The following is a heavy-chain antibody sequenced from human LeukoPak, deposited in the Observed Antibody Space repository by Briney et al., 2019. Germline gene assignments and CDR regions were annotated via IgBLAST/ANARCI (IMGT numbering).Heavy chain of an antibody. D-gene: IGHD5/OR15-5a*01. CDR3: VRQYYEYNVYDRHFDF. V-gene: IGHV3-74*03. CDR2: ISDDGSIT. CDR1: GFTFSRDW. Sequence: GGSLRLSCAASGFTFSRDWMHWVRQAPGKGLVWVSRISDDGSITTSAASVPDRFTISRDKAKSTVFLQINSLRVEDTAVYFCVRQYYEYNVYDRHFDFWGQGLLVSVSS. J-gene: IGHJ4*02.